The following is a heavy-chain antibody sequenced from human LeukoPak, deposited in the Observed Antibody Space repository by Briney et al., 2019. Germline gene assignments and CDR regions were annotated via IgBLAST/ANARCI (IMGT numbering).Heavy chain of an antibody. V-gene: IGHV3-53*01. J-gene: IGHJ3*02. D-gene: IGHD2-21*02. CDR2: IYSGGST. CDR1: GFTVSNNY. CDR3: ARGGGAYCGGDCFRAFDI. Sequence: GESLRLSCAISGFTVSNNYMSWVRQPPGKRLEWVSDIYSGGSTYYADSVKGRFTISRDTSKNTLYLQMNSLRAEDTAVYYCARGGGAYCGGDCFRAFDIWGQGTMVTVSP.